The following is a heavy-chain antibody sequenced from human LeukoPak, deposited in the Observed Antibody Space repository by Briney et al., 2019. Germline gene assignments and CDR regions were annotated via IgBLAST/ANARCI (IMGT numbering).Heavy chain of an antibody. CDR2: ISYDGSNK. Sequence: GGSLRLSCAASEFTFSNYAIHWVRQAPGKGLEWVAVISYDGSNKYYADSVKGRFTISRDNSKNTLYLQMNSLRAEDTAVYYCARVYRLLWFGDHWGQGTLVTVSS. CDR1: EFTFSNYA. CDR3: ARVYRLLWFGDH. D-gene: IGHD3-10*01. J-gene: IGHJ4*02. V-gene: IGHV3-30*04.